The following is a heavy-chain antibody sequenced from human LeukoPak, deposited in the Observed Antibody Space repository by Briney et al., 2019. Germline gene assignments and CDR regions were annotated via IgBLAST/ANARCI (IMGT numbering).Heavy chain of an antibody. V-gene: IGHV3-30*02. Sequence: GGSLRLSCAASGFTFGSYGMHWVRQAPGKGLEWVAFIRYDGSNKYYADSVKGRFTISRDNSKNTLYLQMNSLRAEDTAVYYCAKPYHYDSSGYYPFDYWGQGTLVTVSS. CDR1: GFTFGSYG. J-gene: IGHJ4*02. CDR3: AKPYHYDSSGYYPFDY. CDR2: IRYDGSNK. D-gene: IGHD3-22*01.